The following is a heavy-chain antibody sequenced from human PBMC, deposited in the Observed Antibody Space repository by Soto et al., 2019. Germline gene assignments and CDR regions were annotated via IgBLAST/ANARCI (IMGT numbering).Heavy chain of an antibody. D-gene: IGHD3-16*01. Sequence: GASLKVSCEASGGTFSSSAISWVRQAPGQGLEWMGGMIPIFGTANYAQKSQGRVTITADESTSTAYMELSSLRSEDTAVYYGVRNRIRLGESPTRRYGMDVWGQGTTVTVSS. CDR3: VRNRIRLGESPTRRYGMDV. J-gene: IGHJ6*02. V-gene: IGHV1-69*13. CDR1: GGTFSSSA. CDR2: MIPIFGTA.